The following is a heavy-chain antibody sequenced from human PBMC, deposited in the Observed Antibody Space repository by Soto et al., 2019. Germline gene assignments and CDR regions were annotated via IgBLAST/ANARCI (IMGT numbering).Heavy chain of an antibody. Sequence: GASVKVSCKASGYTFTSYDIYWVRQATGQGLEWMGWMNPNTGNSGYAQKFQGRVTVTSDTSINTVYMELSSLTSEDKAVYYCAREEKEYSSFDYGGQGTLVNVSS. CDR2: MNPNTGNS. J-gene: IGHJ4*03. D-gene: IGHD5-18*01. CDR1: GYTFTSYD. V-gene: IGHV1-8*01. CDR3: AREEKEYSSFDY.